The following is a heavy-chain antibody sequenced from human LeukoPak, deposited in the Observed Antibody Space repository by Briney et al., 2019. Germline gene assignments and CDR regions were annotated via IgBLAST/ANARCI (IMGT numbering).Heavy chain of an antibody. V-gene: IGHV1-3*01. J-gene: IGHJ4*02. CDR3: ARGSSSDWPLEY. CDR1: GYTFINCA. Sequence: VASVKVSCKASGYTFINCAIHWVRQAPGQRLEWMGWINAYNGDTEYSQKLQGRVTITKDTSASTAYMDLSTLRSEDTAVYYCARGSSSDWPLEYWGRGILVTVSS. D-gene: IGHD6-19*01. CDR2: INAYNGDT.